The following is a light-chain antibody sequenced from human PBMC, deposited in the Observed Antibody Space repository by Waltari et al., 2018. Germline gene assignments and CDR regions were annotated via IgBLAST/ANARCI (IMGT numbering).Light chain of an antibody. V-gene: IGKV1-33*01. J-gene: IGKJ4*01. Sequence: DIQLTQSPPSLSASLGERVTITCRATEDISNYLNWFHQKPGRVPQLLIYDASKVETGVPSRFSGSGSGTDFSFTISSLQPEDVATYYCLQYDSLPLTFGGGTRVELK. CDR3: LQYDSLPLT. CDR2: DAS. CDR1: EDISNY.